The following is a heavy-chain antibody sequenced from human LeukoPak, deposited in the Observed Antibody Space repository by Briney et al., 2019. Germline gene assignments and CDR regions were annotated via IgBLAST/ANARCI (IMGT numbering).Heavy chain of an antibody. CDR1: RGSLISSSYY. D-gene: IGHD3-22*01. CDR2: NYYSRNT. Sequence: PSETLSLTCTVPRGSLISSSYYWGWIRQPPGKGLDRLGSNYYSRNTYYNPSLKSRVTMSVDTSKNQFSLKLSSVAAADTAVYYCARGNDTSGHPLDYWAQGALVTVSS. J-gene: IGHJ4*02. CDR3: ARGNDTSGHPLDY. V-gene: IGHV4-39*01.